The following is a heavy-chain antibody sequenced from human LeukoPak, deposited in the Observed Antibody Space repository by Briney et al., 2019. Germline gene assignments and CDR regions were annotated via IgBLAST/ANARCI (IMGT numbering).Heavy chain of an antibody. Sequence: GVLLRLSCAGCGFTFSSYNMNWVREAPGKGLEWVSSISSSSSYIYYADSVKGRFTISRDNAKNSLYLQMNSLRAEDTAVYYCARVLNLRRGISFDIWGQGTMVTVSS. D-gene: IGHD1-14*01. CDR3: ARVLNLRRGISFDI. CDR1: GFTFSSYN. V-gene: IGHV3-21*01. CDR2: ISSSSSYI. J-gene: IGHJ3*02.